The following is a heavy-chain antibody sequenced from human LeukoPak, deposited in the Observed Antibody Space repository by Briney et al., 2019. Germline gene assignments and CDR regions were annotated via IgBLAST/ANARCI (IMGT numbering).Heavy chain of an antibody. J-gene: IGHJ4*02. CDR1: GYTFTSYG. Sequence: GASVKVSCKASGYTFTSYGISWVRQAPGQGLEWMGWINPNSGGTNYAQKFQGRVTMTRDTSISTAYMELSRLRSDDTAVYYCARDNWGSSFDYWGQGTLVTVSS. CDR3: ARDNWGSSFDY. V-gene: IGHV1-2*02. CDR2: INPNSGGT. D-gene: IGHD7-27*01.